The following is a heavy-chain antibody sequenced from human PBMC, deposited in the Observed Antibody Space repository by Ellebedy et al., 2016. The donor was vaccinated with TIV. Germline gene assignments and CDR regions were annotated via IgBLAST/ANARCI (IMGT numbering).Heavy chain of an antibody. V-gene: IGHV3-53*01. CDR3: ARNLYGSSGP. D-gene: IGHD3-22*01. CDR1: GFTVSTNY. Sequence: PGGSLRLSCAASGFTVSTNYMSGVRQAPGKGLEWVSITYSGGTTYYADSVQGRSTISRDTSKNTLYLQMDSLRAEDTAVYYCARNLYGSSGPWGQGTLVAVSS. CDR2: TYSGGTT. J-gene: IGHJ5*02.